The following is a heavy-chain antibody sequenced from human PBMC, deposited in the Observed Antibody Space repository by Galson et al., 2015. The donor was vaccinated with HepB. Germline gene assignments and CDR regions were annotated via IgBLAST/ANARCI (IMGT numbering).Heavy chain of an antibody. CDR3: GTRPTYEYDRSGYDN. V-gene: IGHV4-39*01. J-gene: IGHJ4*02. D-gene: IGHD3-22*01. Sequence: SETLSLTCSVSGGSFSSGSYYWRWLRQPPGTGLEWIGSNYYSGSTYYNASLKSRVSISADTSKKQISLKLRTVTAADTAVYYCGTRPTYEYDRSGYDNWGQGTLVTVSS. CDR1: GGSFSSGSYY. CDR2: NYYSGST.